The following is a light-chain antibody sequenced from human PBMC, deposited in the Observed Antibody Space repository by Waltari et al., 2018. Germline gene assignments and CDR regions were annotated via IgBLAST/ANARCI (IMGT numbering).Light chain of an antibody. CDR1: SSDVGYSNY. J-gene: IGLJ3*02. CDR3: SSRTTSTTLV. Sequence: QSALTQPASVSASPGQSITIPCTGTSSDVGYSNYVSWYQHHPGKAPKLIIYDVNNRPSGVSHRFSGSKSGNTASLAISGLQAEDEADYYCSSRTTSTTLVFGGGTKLTVL. V-gene: IGLV2-14*03. CDR2: DVN.